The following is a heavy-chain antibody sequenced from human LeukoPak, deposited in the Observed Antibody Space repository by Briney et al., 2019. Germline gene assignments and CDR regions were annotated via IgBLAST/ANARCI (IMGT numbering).Heavy chain of an antibody. V-gene: IGHV3-30*02. CDR3: AASGSYSCCFDY. CDR1: GFTFSSYG. CDR2: IRYDGSNK. Sequence: GGSLRLSCAASGFTFSSYGMHWVRQAPGKGLEWVAFIRYDGSNKYYADSVKGRFTISRDNSKNTLYQQMNSLRAEDTAVYYCAASGSYSCCFDYWGQGTLVTVSS. D-gene: IGHD1-26*01. J-gene: IGHJ4*02.